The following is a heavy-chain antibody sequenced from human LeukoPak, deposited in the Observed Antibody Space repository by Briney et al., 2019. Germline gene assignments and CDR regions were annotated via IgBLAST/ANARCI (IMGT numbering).Heavy chain of an antibody. D-gene: IGHD5-12*01. Sequence: ASVKVSCKASGYTFTSYYMHWVRQAPGQGLERMGIINPSGGSTSYAQKFQGRVTMTRDTSTSTVYMELSSLRSEDTAVYYCARDSIVATTGSYYYYYGMDVWGQGTTVTVSS. CDR2: INPSGGST. CDR1: GYTFTSYY. V-gene: IGHV1-46*01. CDR3: ARDSIVATTGSYYYYYGMDV. J-gene: IGHJ6*02.